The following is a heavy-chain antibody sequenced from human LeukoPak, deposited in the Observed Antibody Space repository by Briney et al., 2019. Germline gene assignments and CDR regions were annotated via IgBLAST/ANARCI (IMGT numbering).Heavy chain of an antibody. CDR2: ISHRGST. J-gene: IGHJ3*02. Sequence: SETLSLTCTVSGYSISNGYYWGWIRQPPGKGLEWVGSISHRGSTYYNPSLRSRITISLDRSKQKFSLKLSSVTAADTAVYYCARVVYGDSSYDAFDIWGQGTMVTVSS. CDR3: ARVVYGDSSYDAFDI. V-gene: IGHV4-38-2*02. CDR1: GYSISNGYY. D-gene: IGHD4-17*01.